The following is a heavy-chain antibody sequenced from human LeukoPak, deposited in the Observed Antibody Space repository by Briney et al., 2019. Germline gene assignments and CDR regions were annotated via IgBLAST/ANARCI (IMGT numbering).Heavy chain of an antibody. Sequence: AASVKVSCKASGYTFTGYYMHWVRQAPGQGLEWMGWINPNSGGTNYAQQGRVTMTRDTSISTAYMELSRLRSDDTAVYYCARDNGAGYYWGQGTLVTVSS. V-gene: IGHV1-2*02. D-gene: IGHD2-8*01. CDR2: INPNSGGT. J-gene: IGHJ4*02. CDR1: GYTFTGYY. CDR3: ARDNGAGYY.